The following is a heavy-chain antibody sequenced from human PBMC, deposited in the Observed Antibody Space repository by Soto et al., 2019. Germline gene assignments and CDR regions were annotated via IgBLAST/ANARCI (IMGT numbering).Heavy chain of an antibody. Sequence: PSETLSLTCTVSGGPVSSDYWSWIRQPPGKGLELIGYTHNSGNTDYNPSLKSRVTISLDASRNEFSLSLRSVTAADTAVYYCARGGWYEDHWGQGTLVTVSS. CDR3: ARGGWYEDH. D-gene: IGHD6-19*01. V-gene: IGHV4-59*08. J-gene: IGHJ4*02. CDR2: THNSGNT. CDR1: GGPVSSDY.